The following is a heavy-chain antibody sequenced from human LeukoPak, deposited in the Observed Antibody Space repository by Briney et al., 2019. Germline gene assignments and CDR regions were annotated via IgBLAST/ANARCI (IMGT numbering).Heavy chain of an antibody. CDR2: IEKDGSEE. CDR1: GFIFSNFW. CDR3: AKDLSRAVAADWFDP. Sequence: GGSLRLSCAASGFIFSNFWMGWARQAPGKGPEWVVHIEKDGSEESYVDSVKGRFTISRDNAKNSLYLQMTNLRAADSAVYYCAKDLSRAVAADWFDPWDQGSLVTVSS. V-gene: IGHV3-7*03. J-gene: IGHJ5*02. D-gene: IGHD6-19*01.